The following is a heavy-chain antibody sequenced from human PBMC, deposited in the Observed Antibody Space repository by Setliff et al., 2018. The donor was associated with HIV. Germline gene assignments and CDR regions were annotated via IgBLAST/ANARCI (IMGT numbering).Heavy chain of an antibody. D-gene: IGHD6-13*01. V-gene: IGHV3-15*01. CDR2: IKRTNDGGTA. CDR1: GFGFVDAW. Sequence: PGGSLRLSCAASGFGFVDAWMNWIRQAPGKGLEWVGRIKRTNDGGTADYAAPVKGRFTISRDDSKSTVYLQMNSLKTEDTAVYYCTTWQAGNDYWGQGTLVTVSS. CDR3: TTWQAGNDY. J-gene: IGHJ4*02.